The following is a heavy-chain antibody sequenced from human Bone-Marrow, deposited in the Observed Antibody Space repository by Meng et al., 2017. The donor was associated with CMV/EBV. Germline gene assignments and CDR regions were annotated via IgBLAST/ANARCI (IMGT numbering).Heavy chain of an antibody. D-gene: IGHD6-6*01. CDR2: IYYSGST. Sequence: GSLRLSCAVYGGSFSGYFWSWIRQPPGKGLEWIGYIYYSGSTNYNPSLKSRVTISVDTSKNQFSLKLSSVTAADTAVYYCAREGQLAAYAYWGPGPLVTVSS. J-gene: IGHJ4*02. CDR1: GGSFSGYF. V-gene: IGHV4-59*01. CDR3: AREGQLAAYAY.